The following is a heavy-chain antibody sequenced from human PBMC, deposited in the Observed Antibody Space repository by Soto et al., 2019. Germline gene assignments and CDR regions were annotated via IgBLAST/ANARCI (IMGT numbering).Heavy chain of an antibody. CDR1: GFTFSDYY. D-gene: IGHD6-13*01. V-gene: IGHV3-11*01. CDR3: AREIELTAADSNYFDP. J-gene: IGHJ5*02. CDR2: ISGSGNTI. Sequence: GGSLRLSCAASGFTFSDYYMNWIRQAPGKGLEWVSSISGSGNTIYYAGSVKGRFTGSRDNAKKSLFLQIDSLRVEDTAVYYCAREIELTAADSNYFDPWGQGTLVTVSS.